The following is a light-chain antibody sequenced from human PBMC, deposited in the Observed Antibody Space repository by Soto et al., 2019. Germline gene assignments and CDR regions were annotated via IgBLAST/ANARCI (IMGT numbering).Light chain of an antibody. CDR1: QSVTSNY. J-gene: IGKJ1*01. CDR2: AIS. Sequence: EIVLTQSPGTLSLSPGESAALSCRASQSVTSNYLVWYRQKPGQAPRLLIYAISSRAAGIPDRFSGSGSGTDFTLTITRLDPEDSAVYYCQQHSNSPWTFGQGTRVEIK. CDR3: QQHSNSPWT. V-gene: IGKV3-20*01.